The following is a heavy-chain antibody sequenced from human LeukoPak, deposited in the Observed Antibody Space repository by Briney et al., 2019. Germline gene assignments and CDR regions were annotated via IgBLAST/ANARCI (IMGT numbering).Heavy chain of an antibody. Sequence: PGGPLSLSCAASGFPFISNYISGVRQAPGKGLEWVSLIYSGGSTYYADSVKGRFSISRDNSKNTLFLQMNSLRAEDTAVYYCATDAHWGQGTLVTVSS. J-gene: IGHJ4*02. V-gene: IGHV3-53*01. CDR1: GFPFISNY. CDR3: ATDAH. CDR2: IYSGGST.